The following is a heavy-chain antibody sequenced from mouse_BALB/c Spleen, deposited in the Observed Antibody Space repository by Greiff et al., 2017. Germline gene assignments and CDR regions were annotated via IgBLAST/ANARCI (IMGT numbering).Heavy chain of an antibody. V-gene: IGHV1S135*01. J-gene: IGHJ2*01. CDR3: ARSVPIYYGSTFDY. CDR2: IDPFNGGT. Sequence: VQLQQSGPELMKPGASVKISCKASGYSFTSYYMHWVKQSHGKSLEWIGYIDPFNGGTSYNQKFKGKATLTVDKSSSTAYMHLSSLTSEDSAVYYCARSVPIYYGSTFDYWGQGTTLTVSS. CDR1: GYSFTSYY. D-gene: IGHD1-1*01.